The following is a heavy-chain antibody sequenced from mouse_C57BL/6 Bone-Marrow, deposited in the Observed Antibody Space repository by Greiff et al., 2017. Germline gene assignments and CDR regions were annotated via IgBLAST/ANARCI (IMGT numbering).Heavy chain of an antibody. V-gene: IGHV1-72*01. CDR3: ASARSRGCAY. J-gene: IGHJ3*01. CDR2: IDPNSGGT. D-gene: IGHD3-1*01. CDR1: GYTFTSYW. Sequence: VQLQQPGAELVKPGASVKLSCKASGYTFTSYWMHWVKQRPGRGLEWIGRIDPNSGGTKYTEKFKSKATLTVDKPSSTASMQLSSLTSEDSAVYYCASARSRGCAYWGQGTLVTVSA.